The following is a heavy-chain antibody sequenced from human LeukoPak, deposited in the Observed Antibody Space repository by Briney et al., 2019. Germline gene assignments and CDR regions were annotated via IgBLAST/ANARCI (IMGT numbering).Heavy chain of an antibody. CDR1: GGSFSGYY. Sequence: SETLSLTCAVYGGSFSGYYWSWIRQPPGKGLEWIGEINHSGSTNYNPSLKSRVTISVDTSKNQFSLKLSSVTAADTAVYYCAREDVLRYFDWLQSGAFDIWGQGTMVTVSS. CDR3: AREDVLRYFDWLQSGAFDI. D-gene: IGHD3-9*01. CDR2: INHSGST. J-gene: IGHJ3*02. V-gene: IGHV4-34*01.